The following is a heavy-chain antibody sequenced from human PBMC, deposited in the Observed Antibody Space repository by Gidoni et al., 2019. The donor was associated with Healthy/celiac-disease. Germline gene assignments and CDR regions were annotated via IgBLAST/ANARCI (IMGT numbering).Heavy chain of an antibody. J-gene: IGHJ4*02. CDR2: IYYSGST. CDR1: GGSVSSGSYY. CDR3: ARALPGYYDSSGYPSFDY. D-gene: IGHD3-22*01. V-gene: IGHV4-61*01. Sequence: QVQLQESGPGLVKPSETLSLTCTVSGGSVSSGSYYWSWIRQPPGKGLEWIGYIYYSGSTNYNPSLKSRVTISVDTSKNQFSLKLSSVTAADTAVYYCARALPGYYDSSGYPSFDYWGQGTLVTVSS.